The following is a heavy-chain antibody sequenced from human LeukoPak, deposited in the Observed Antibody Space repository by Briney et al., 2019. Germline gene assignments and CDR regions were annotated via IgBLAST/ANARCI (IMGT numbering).Heavy chain of an antibody. V-gene: IGHV4-4*02. CDR1: GGSISSSNW. CDR3: ARGVGGIAAAGGGDY. J-gene: IGHJ4*02. D-gene: IGHD6-13*01. CDR2: IYHSGST. Sequence: SGTLSLTCAVSGGSISSSNWWSWVRQPPGKGLEWIGEIYHSGSTNYNPSLKSRVTISVDKSKNQFSLKLSSVTAADTAVYYWARGVGGIAAAGGGDYWGQGTLVTVSS.